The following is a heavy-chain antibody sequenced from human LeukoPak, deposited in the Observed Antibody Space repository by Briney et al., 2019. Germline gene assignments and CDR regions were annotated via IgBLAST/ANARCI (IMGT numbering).Heavy chain of an antibody. D-gene: IGHD5-18*01. CDR2: INPNSGGT. CDR1: GYTFTGYY. Sequence: GASVKVSCKASGYTFTGYYIHWVRQAPGQGLEWMGWINPNSGGTNYAQKFQGRVTMTRDTSISTAYMELSRLRSDDTVIYYCARGQLNYFDYWGQGTLVTVSS. V-gene: IGHV1-2*02. J-gene: IGHJ4*02. CDR3: ARGQLNYFDY.